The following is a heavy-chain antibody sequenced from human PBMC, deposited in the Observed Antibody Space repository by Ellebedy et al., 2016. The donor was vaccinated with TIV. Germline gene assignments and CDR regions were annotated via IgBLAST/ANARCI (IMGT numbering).Heavy chain of an antibody. D-gene: IGHD2-2*01. CDR2: INHSGST. CDR1: GGSFSGYY. J-gene: IGHJ4*02. Sequence: SETLSLTXAVYGGSFSGYYWSWIRQPPGKGLEWIGEINHSGSTNYNPSLKSRVTISVDTSKNQFSLKLSSVTAADTAVYYCATSTSSGVDYWGQGTLVTVSS. CDR3: ATSTSSGVDY. V-gene: IGHV4-34*01.